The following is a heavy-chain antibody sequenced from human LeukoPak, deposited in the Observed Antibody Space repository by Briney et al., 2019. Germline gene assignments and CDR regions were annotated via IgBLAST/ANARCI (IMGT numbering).Heavy chain of an antibody. V-gene: IGHV4-59*01. CDR1: GGSISSYY. D-gene: IGHD3-16*01. J-gene: IGHJ4*02. Sequence: SETLSLTCTVSGGSISSYYWSWIRQPPGKGLEWIGYIYYSGSTNYNPFLKSRVTISVDTSKNQFSLKLSSVTAADTAVYYCARVGGYFDYWGQGTLVTVSS. CDR2: IYYSGST. CDR3: ARVGGYFDY.